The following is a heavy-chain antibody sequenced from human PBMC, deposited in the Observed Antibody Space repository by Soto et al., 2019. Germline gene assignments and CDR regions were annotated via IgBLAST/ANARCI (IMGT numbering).Heavy chain of an antibody. Sequence: GGSLRLSXAASGFTFDDYAMHWVRQAPGKGLEWVSLISWDGGSTYYADSVKGRFTISRDNSKNSLYLQMNSLRAEDTALYYCAKDSHTVRGVLDYWGQGTLVTVSS. CDR1: GFTFDDYA. J-gene: IGHJ4*02. CDR2: ISWDGGST. V-gene: IGHV3-43D*04. D-gene: IGHD3-10*01. CDR3: AKDSHTVRGVLDY.